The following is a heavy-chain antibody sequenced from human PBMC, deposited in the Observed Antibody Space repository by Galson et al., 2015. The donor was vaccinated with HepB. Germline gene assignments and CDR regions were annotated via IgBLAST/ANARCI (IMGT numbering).Heavy chain of an antibody. Sequence: ETLSLTCAVSGGSISSSNWWSWVRQPPGKGLEWIGEIYHSGSTNYNPSLKSRVTISVDKSKNQFSLKLSSVTAADTAVYYCAGRGYSYGYDQSGEDYWGQGTLVTVSS. V-gene: IGHV4-4*02. J-gene: IGHJ4*02. D-gene: IGHD5-18*01. CDR2: IYHSGST. CDR3: AGRGYSYGYDQSGEDY. CDR1: GGSISSSNW.